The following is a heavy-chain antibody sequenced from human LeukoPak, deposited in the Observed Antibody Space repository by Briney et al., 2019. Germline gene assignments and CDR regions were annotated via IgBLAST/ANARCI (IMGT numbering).Heavy chain of an antibody. CDR3: TRGHQDYYDSSGYYRYYYYGMDV. CDR1: GFTFGDYA. Sequence: GGSLRLSSTASGFTFGDYAMSWVRQAPGKGLEWVGFIRSKAYGGTTEYAASVKGRFTISRDDSKSIAYLQMNSLKTEDTAVYYCTRGHQDYYDSSGYYRYYYYGMDVWGQGTTVTVSS. D-gene: IGHD3-22*01. CDR2: IRSKAYGGTT. V-gene: IGHV3-49*04. J-gene: IGHJ6*02.